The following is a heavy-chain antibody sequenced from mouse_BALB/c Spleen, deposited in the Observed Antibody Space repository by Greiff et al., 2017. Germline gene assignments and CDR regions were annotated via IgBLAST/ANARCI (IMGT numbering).Heavy chain of an antibody. Sequence: VQLQQSGPELMKPGASVKISCKASGYSFTSYYMHWVKQSHGKSLEWIGYIDPFNGGTSYNQKFKGKATLTVDKSSSTAYMHLSSLTSEDSAVYYCARTGGNYAMDYWGQGTSVTVSS. CDR2: IDPFNGGT. CDR1: GYSFTSYY. J-gene: IGHJ4*01. CDR3: ARTGGNYAMDY. V-gene: IGHV1S135*01.